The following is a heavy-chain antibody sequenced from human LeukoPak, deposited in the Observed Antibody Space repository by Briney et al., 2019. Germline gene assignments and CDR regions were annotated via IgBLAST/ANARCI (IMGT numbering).Heavy chain of an antibody. D-gene: IGHD3-10*01. Sequence: GGSLRLSCAASGFTFSSYSMNWVRQAPGKGLEWVSSISSSSSYLYYADSVKGRFTISRYNVKNSLYLQMNSLRAEDTAVYYCASSMVRGVISIRDYYYMDVWGKGTTVTVSS. V-gene: IGHV3-21*01. CDR3: ASSMVRGVISIRDYYYMDV. J-gene: IGHJ6*03. CDR2: ISSSSSYL. CDR1: GFTFSSYS.